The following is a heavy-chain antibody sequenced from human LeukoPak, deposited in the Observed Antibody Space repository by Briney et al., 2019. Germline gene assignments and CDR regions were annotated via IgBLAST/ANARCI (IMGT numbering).Heavy chain of an antibody. J-gene: IGHJ4*02. CDR2: ISAYTGST. V-gene: IGHV1-18*01. Sequence: ASVKVSCKASGYTFSTYGISWVRQAPGQGLERMGWISAYTGSTNYAQKLQGRVTMTTDTSTSTAYMELRSLRSDDTAVYYCARAPPVYDYVWGSYSPFDYWGQGTLVTVSS. D-gene: IGHD3-16*01. CDR1: GYTFSTYG. CDR3: ARAPPVYDYVWGSYSPFDY.